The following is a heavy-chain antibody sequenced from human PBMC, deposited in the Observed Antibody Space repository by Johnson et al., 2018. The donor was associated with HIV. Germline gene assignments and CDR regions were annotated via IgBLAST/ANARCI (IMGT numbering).Heavy chain of an antibody. CDR1: GFTFSSYA. V-gene: IGHV3-NL1*01. Sequence: QVQLVESGGGVVQPGRSLRLSCAASGFTFSSYAMHWVRQAPGKGLEWVSAISGSAGITYYADSVKGRFTISRDNAKNTLYLQMNSLRAEDTAVYYCAKDRNYDILSIWGQGTVVTVSS. CDR3: AKDRNYDILSI. J-gene: IGHJ3*02. CDR2: ISGSAGIT. D-gene: IGHD3-9*01.